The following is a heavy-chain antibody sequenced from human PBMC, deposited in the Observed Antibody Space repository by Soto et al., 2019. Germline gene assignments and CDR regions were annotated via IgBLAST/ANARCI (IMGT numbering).Heavy chain of an antibody. Sequence: GASVKVSCKASGYTFTGYYMHWVRQAPGQGLEWMGWINPNSGGTNYAQKFQGWVTMTRDTSISTAYMELSRLRSDDTAVYYCARDRCSGGSCYSFFDAFDIWGQGTMVTVSS. D-gene: IGHD2-15*01. V-gene: IGHV1-2*04. CDR2: INPNSGGT. CDR3: ARDRCSGGSCYSFFDAFDI. J-gene: IGHJ3*02. CDR1: GYTFTGYY.